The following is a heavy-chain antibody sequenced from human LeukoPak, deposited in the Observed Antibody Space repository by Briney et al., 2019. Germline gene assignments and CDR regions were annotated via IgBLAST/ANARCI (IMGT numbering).Heavy chain of an antibody. CDR3: ARFLKTGYWAQYYYFDL. CDR2: ISSSSSYI. J-gene: IGHJ2*01. Sequence: GGSLRLSCAASGFTFSDYTMNWVRQAPGKGLEWVSSISSSSSYIYYADSVKGRFTISRDNAKNELYLQMNSLRAEDTAVYYCARFLKTGYWAQYYYFDLWGRGTPVTVSS. CDR1: GFTFSDYT. D-gene: IGHD3-9*01. V-gene: IGHV3-21*01.